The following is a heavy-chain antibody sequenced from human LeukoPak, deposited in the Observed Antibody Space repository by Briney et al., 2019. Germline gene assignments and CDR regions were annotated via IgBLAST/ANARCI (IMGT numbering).Heavy chain of an antibody. J-gene: IGHJ4*02. D-gene: IGHD6-19*01. V-gene: IGHV3-23*01. CDR3: ARVKAVAGKRAYYFDY. CDR1: GFTFSSYA. CDR2: ISGSAGST. Sequence: GGSLRLSCAASGFTFSSYAMTWVRQAPGKGLEWVSGISGSAGSTYYADSVKGRFTISRDNAKNSLYLQMNSLRAEDTALYYCARVKAVAGKRAYYFDYWGQGTLVTVSS.